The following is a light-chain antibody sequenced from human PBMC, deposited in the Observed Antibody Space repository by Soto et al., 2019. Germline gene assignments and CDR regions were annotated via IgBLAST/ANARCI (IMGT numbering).Light chain of an antibody. CDR1: QSVSNN. Sequence: EIVMTQSPATLSVSPGERATLSCRASQSVSNNLAWYQQKPGQAPRLLIYGASTRATGIPARFSGSGSGTESTLTISSLQSEDFAVYYCQQYNNWPPLTFGGGTKVDIK. CDR3: QQYNNWPPLT. CDR2: GAS. J-gene: IGKJ4*01. V-gene: IGKV3-15*01.